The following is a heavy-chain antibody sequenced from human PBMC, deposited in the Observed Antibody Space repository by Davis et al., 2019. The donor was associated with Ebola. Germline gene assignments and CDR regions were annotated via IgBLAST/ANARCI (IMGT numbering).Heavy chain of an antibody. Sequence: PSETLSLTCTVSGGSVSSGNYYWSWIRQPPGKGLEWIGYIYYSGSTNYNPSLKSRVTISVDTSKNQFSLKLSSVTAADTAVYYCARGQTLWSGYRRPFDYWGQGTLVTVSS. CDR2: IYYSGST. J-gene: IGHJ4*02. V-gene: IGHV4-61*01. CDR1: GGSVSSGNYY. CDR3: ARGQTLWSGYRRPFDY. D-gene: IGHD3-3*01.